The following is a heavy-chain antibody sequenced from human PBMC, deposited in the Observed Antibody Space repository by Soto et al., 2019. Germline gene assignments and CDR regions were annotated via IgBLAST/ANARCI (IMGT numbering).Heavy chain of an antibody. J-gene: IGHJ6*03. CDR2: ISYSGST. CDR1: GCSISENY. Sequence: SETLSLTCTVSGCSISENYWSWIRQPSGKGLEWIGYISYSGSTNYNPSLKSRVTMSLDTSKSQFSLRLSSVTAADTAFYYCAGAHFDIFRSYYPWTYSYYMDLWGKGTTVT. CDR3: AGAHFDIFRSYYPWTYSYYMDL. D-gene: IGHD3-9*01. V-gene: IGHV4-59*12.